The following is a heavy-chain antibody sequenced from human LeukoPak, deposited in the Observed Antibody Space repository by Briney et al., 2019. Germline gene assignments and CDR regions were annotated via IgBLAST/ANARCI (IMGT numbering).Heavy chain of an antibody. Sequence: SETLSLTCAVYGGSFSGYYWSWIRQPPGKGLEWIGEINHSGSTNYNPSLKSRVTISVVTSKNQFSLKLSSVTAADTAVYYCAREGRITGTTGAFDIWGQGTMVTVSS. V-gene: IGHV4-34*01. J-gene: IGHJ3*02. CDR3: AREGRITGTTGAFDI. CDR2: INHSGST. CDR1: GGSFSGYY. D-gene: IGHD1-7*01.